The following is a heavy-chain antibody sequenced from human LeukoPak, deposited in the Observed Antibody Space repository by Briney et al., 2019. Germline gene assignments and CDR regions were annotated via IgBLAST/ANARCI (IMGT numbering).Heavy chain of an antibody. Sequence: SVKVSCKASGGTFSSYAISWVRQAPGQGLEWMGGIIPIFGTANYAQKFQGRVTITADESTSTAYMELSSLRSEDTAVYYCARAYGSGSYHYYYYYMDVWGKGTTVTVSS. D-gene: IGHD3-10*01. V-gene: IGHV1-69*13. CDR2: IIPIFGTA. CDR3: ARAYGSGSYHYYYYYMDV. J-gene: IGHJ6*03. CDR1: GGTFSSYA.